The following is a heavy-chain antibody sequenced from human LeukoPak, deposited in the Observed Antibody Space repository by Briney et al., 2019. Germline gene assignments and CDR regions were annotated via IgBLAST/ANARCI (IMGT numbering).Heavy chain of an antibody. CDR3: ARITMVRGGKDY. CDR2: INHSGST. Sequence: SETLSLTCAVYGGSFSGYYWSWIRKPPGKGLEWIGEINHSGSTNYNPSLKSRVTISVDTSKNQFSLKLSSVTAADTAVYYCARITMVRGGKDYWGQGTLVTVSS. J-gene: IGHJ4*02. CDR1: GGSFSGYY. D-gene: IGHD3-10*01. V-gene: IGHV4-34*01.